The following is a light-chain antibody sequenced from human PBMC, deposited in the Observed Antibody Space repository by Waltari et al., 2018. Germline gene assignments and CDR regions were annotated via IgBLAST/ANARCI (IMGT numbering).Light chain of an antibody. V-gene: IGLV1-47*01. Sequence: QSVLTQPPSASGTPGQRVTISCSGSSSNIGSNYVYWYQQLPGTAPNLLIYRNNQRPSEVPDRCSGSKSGTSGSLAISGLRSEDEADYYCAAWDDSLSGWVFGGGTKLTVL. J-gene: IGLJ3*02. CDR2: RNN. CDR1: SSNIGSNY. CDR3: AAWDDSLSGWV.